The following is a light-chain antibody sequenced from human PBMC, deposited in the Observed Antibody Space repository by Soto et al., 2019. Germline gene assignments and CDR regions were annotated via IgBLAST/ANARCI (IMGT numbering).Light chain of an antibody. Sequence: QSALTQPASVSGSPGQSITISCTGTSSDVGSYNLVSWYQQHPGKAPKLMIYEVSKRPSGVSNRFSGSKSGNTASLTISGLQAEDEADYSCCSYAASSPPLYVFGTETKLTVL. CDR3: CSYAASSPPLYV. J-gene: IGLJ1*01. CDR2: EVS. V-gene: IGLV2-23*02. CDR1: SSDVGSYNL.